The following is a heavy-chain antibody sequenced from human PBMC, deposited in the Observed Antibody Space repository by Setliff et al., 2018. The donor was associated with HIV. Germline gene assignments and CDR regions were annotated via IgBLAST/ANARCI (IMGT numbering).Heavy chain of an antibody. D-gene: IGHD3-10*01. CDR2: IDSSGTT. Sequence: SETLSLTCTISGGSFGVYRWSWIRQSAGRGLEWIGRIDSSGTTDYKPSLKGRVAIAVDTSRNQFPLRVTSVTAADTAVYFCARDRHSSGLGSYGPWGPGILVTVS. CDR3: ARDRHSSGLGSYGP. V-gene: IGHV4-4*07. J-gene: IGHJ5*02. CDR1: GGSFGVYR.